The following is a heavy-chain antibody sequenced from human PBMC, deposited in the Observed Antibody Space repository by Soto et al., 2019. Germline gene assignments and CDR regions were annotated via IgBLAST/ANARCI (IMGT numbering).Heavy chain of an antibody. V-gene: IGHV1-18*01. J-gene: IGHJ6*02. CDR1: GYTFTIYG. Sequence: ASVKVSCKASGYTFTIYGSSWVRQATGQGLEWMGWISGYNGDTKYAQKFQGRVTMTVDTSTTTAYMELRSLTSDDRAVYYCAKNGQPPYYYYGMDVWGQGTTVTVSS. CDR3: AKNGQPPYYYYGMDV. D-gene: IGHD2-8*01. CDR2: ISGYNGDT.